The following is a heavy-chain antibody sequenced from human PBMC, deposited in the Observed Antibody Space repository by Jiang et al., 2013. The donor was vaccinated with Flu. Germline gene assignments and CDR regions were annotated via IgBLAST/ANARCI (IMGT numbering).Heavy chain of an antibody. V-gene: IGHV7-4-1*02. CDR2: INTNTGNP. J-gene: IGHJ4*02. CDR1: GYTFTTYA. Sequence: QSGSELKNPGASVKVSCKASGYTFTTYAMNWVRQAPGQGLEWMGWINTNTGNPTYAQGFTGRFVFSLDTSVSTAYLQISSLKAEDTAVYYCARVLDTEDCGGDCYLIYWGQGTLVTVSS. CDR3: ARVLDTEDCGGDCYLIY. D-gene: IGHD2-21*02.